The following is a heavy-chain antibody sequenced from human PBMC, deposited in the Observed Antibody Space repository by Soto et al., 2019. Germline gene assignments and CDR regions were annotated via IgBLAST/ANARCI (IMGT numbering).Heavy chain of an antibody. J-gene: IGHJ6*02. CDR1: GGTFSSYA. D-gene: IGHD3-22*01. CDR3: ARWEAYYYDSSGYYYYYYGMDV. CDR2: IIPIFGTA. Sequence: QVQLVQSGAEVKKPGSSVKVSCKASGGTFSSYAISWVRQALGQGLEWMGGIIPIFGTANYAQKFQGRVTITADESTSTAYMELSSLRSEDTAVYYCARWEAYYYDSSGYYYYYYGMDVWGQGTTVTVSS. V-gene: IGHV1-69*01.